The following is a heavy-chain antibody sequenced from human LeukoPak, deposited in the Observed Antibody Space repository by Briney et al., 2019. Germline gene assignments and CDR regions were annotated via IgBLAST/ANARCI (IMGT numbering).Heavy chain of an antibody. D-gene: IGHD3-3*01. CDR3: AKDLGGTTSPSFDY. Sequence: PGGSLRLSCAASGFTFSTFAMSWVRQAPGKGLEWVSAISGSGGSTYYADSVKGRFTISRDNSKNTLYLQMNSLRAEDTAVYYCAKDLGGTTSPSFDYWGQGTLVTVSS. J-gene: IGHJ4*02. CDR2: ISGSGGST. CDR1: GFTFSTFA. V-gene: IGHV3-23*01.